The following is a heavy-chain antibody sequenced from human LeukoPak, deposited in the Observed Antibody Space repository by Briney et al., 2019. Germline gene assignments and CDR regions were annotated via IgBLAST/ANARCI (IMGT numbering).Heavy chain of an antibody. V-gene: IGHV3-74*01. CDR2: IISDGSIT. D-gene: IGHD5-18*01. CDR1: GFTFNRDW. Sequence: GGSLRLSCAASGFTFNRDWMHWVRQAPGKGLVWVSRIISDGSITSYADSVKGRFTISRDNSKNTLYLQMNSLRAEDTAVYYCAKDGYTYGNYFDYWGQGTLVTVSS. CDR3: AKDGYTYGNYFDY. J-gene: IGHJ4*02.